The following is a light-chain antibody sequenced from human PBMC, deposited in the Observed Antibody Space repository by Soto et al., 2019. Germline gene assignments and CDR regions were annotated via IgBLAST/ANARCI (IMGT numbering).Light chain of an antibody. J-gene: IGKJ1*01. Sequence: DIQMTQSPSTLSASVGDRVTITCLATHSISSWLAWYQQKPGKAPKLLIYDVSSLESGVPSRFSGSGSGTEFTLTISSLQPDDFATYYCQQYNTFWTFGQGTKVDIK. CDR1: HSISSW. V-gene: IGKV1-5*01. CDR3: QQYNTFWT. CDR2: DVS.